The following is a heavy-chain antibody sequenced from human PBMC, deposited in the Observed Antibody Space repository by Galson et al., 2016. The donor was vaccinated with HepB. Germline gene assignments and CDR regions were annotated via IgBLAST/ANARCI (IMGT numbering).Heavy chain of an antibody. J-gene: IGHJ3*02. CDR2: ITASGAPT. CDR1: GFAFTFYA. CDR3: AKDANFWSGYPEDAFDM. D-gene: IGHD3-3*01. Sequence: SLRLSCAASGFAFTFYAMNWVRQTPGKGLEWAASITASGAPTHYADSVAGRFTVSRDSSKRMLFLKMNSLRGEDTAVYYCAKDANFWSGYPEDAFDMWGQGTMVTVSS. V-gene: IGHV3-23*01.